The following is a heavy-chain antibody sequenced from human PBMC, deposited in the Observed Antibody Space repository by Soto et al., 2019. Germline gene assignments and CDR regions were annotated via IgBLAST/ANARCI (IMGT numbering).Heavy chain of an antibody. CDR3: ANDLYDDFWSGYYDYYYYGIDV. Sequence: QVQLVESGGGVVQPGRSLRLSCAASGFTFSSYCMHWVRQAPGKGLEWVAVISYDGSNKYYADSVKGRFTISRDNSKNTLDLQMNSLRAEDTAVYYCANDLYDDFWSGYYDYYYYGIDVWGQGTTVTVSS. CDR1: GFTFSSYC. J-gene: IGHJ6*02. V-gene: IGHV3-30*18. D-gene: IGHD3-3*01. CDR2: ISYDGSNK.